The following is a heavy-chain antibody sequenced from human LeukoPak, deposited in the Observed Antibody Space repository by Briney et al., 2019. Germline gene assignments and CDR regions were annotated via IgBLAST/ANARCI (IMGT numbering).Heavy chain of an antibody. CDR3: ARKHGRGYSYGYEKYNWFDP. CDR2: IIPIFATA. D-gene: IGHD5-18*01. V-gene: IGHV1-69*01. J-gene: IGHJ5*02. CDR1: GGTFSSYA. Sequence: ASVKVSCKASGGTFSSYAISWVRQAPGQGLEWMGGIIPIFATANYAQNFQGRVTITADESTSTAYMELSSMRSEDTAVYYCARKHGRGYSYGYEKYNWFDPWGQGTLVTVSS.